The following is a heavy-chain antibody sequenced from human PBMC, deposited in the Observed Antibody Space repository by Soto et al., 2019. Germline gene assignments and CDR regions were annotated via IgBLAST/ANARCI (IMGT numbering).Heavy chain of an antibody. CDR1: GFTFSSYS. Sequence: EVQLVESGGGLVKPGGSLRLSSAASGFTFSSYSMNWVRQAPGKGLEWVSSISSSGNYIYYADSVKGRFTISRDNAKNSLYLQMNSLRVEDTAVYYCARGIVGVTAGDYYGMDVWGQGTTVTVSS. CDR3: ARGIVGVTAGDYYGMDV. CDR2: ISSSGNYI. D-gene: IGHD1-26*01. J-gene: IGHJ6*02. V-gene: IGHV3-21*01.